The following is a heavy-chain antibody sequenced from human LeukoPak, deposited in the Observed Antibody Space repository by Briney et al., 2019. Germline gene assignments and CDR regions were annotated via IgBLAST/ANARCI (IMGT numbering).Heavy chain of an antibody. J-gene: IGHJ3*02. Sequence: HPGRSLRLSCAASGFTFSSYGMHWVRQAPGKGLEWVAVISYDGSNKYYADSVKGRFTISRDNSKNTLYLQMNSLRAEDTAVYYCAKDHRPVVVTTGDAFDIWGQGTMVTVSS. CDR1: GFTFSSYG. CDR2: ISYDGSNK. D-gene: IGHD2-21*02. CDR3: AKDHRPVVVTTGDAFDI. V-gene: IGHV3-30*18.